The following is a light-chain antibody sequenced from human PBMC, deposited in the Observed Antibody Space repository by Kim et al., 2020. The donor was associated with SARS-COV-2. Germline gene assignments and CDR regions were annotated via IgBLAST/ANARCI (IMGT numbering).Light chain of an antibody. CDR2: DNN. J-gene: IGLJ2*01. CDR3: GTWDSSLSAGV. CDR1: SSNVGNNY. V-gene: IGLV1-51*01. Sequence: GQKVTNACSGSSSNVGNNYVSWYQQLPGTAPKLLIYDNNKRPSGIPDRFSGSKSGTSATLGITGLQTGDEADYYCGTWDSSLSAGVFSGGTQLTVL.